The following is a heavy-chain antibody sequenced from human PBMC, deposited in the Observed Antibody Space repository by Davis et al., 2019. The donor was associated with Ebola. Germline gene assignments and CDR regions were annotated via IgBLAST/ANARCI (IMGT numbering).Heavy chain of an antibody. CDR2: IYSGGST. CDR3: ARSHHARGSSRYYYGMDV. CDR1: GFTFSSYA. D-gene: IGHD6-13*01. Sequence: GESLKISCAASGFTFSSYAMSWVRQAPGKGLEWVSVIYSGGSTYYADSVKGRFTISRDNSKNTLYLQMNSLRAEDTAVYYCARSHHARGSSRYYYGMDVWGQGTTVTVSS. V-gene: IGHV3-66*01. J-gene: IGHJ6*02.